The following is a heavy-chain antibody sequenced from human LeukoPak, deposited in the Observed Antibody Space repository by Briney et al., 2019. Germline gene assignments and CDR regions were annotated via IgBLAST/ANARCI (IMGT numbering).Heavy chain of an antibody. J-gene: IGHJ4*02. V-gene: IGHV3-7*03. CDR1: GFTSSSYW. D-gene: IGHD2-15*01. CDR3: TRAPYCIGGSCRFDY. CDR2: IKQDGSEK. Sequence: GGSLRLSCAVSGFTSSSYWMSWVRQAPGKGLEWVANIKQDGSEKYYVDSAKGRFTISRDNAKNSLYLQMNSPRAEDTAVYYCTRAPYCIGGSCRFDYWGQGTLVTVSS.